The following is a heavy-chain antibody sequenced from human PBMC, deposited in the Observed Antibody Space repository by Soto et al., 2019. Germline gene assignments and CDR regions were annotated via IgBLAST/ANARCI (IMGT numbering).Heavy chain of an antibody. Sequence: RGSLRLSGAASGFTFSRYAMSWVRQAPGRGLEWVANVKQDGSEQYYGGSVKGRFTISRDNAKNSMSLQMNSLRDEDTAVYYCTRNFGGFDLWGQGTLVTVSS. CDR1: GFTFSRYA. V-gene: IGHV3-7*01. CDR2: VKQDGSEQ. CDR3: TRNFGGFDL. D-gene: IGHD3-16*01. J-gene: IGHJ5*02.